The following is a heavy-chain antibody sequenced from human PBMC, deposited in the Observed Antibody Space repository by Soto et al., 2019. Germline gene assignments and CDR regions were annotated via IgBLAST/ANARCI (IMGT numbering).Heavy chain of an antibody. Sequence: QVQLQESGPGLVKPSETLSLTCTVSGGSISSYYWSWIRQPPGKGLEWIGYIYYSGSTNYNPPLSGRVTSAVDTIMDQFCLKLSSAAAADTAVYYCARENMVRGVFDYWGQGTLVTVSS. CDR2: IYYSGST. D-gene: IGHD3-10*01. J-gene: IGHJ4*02. CDR3: ARENMVRGVFDY. CDR1: GGSISSYY. V-gene: IGHV4-59*01.